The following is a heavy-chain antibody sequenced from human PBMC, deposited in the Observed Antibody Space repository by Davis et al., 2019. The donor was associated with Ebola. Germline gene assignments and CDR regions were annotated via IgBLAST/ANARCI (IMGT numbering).Heavy chain of an antibody. D-gene: IGHD2-2*02. V-gene: IGHV1-2*02. Sequence: ASVKVSCKASGYTFTGYYMHWVRQAPGQGLEWMGWINPNSGGTNYAQKFQGRVTMTRDTSISTAYMELSRLRSDDTAVYYCARARCSSTSCYIYYYYGMDVWGQGTTVTVSS. CDR2: INPNSGGT. CDR3: ARARCSSTSCYIYYYYGMDV. CDR1: GYTFTGYY. J-gene: IGHJ6*02.